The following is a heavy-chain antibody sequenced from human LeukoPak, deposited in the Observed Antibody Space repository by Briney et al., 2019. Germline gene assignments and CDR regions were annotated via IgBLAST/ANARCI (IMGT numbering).Heavy chain of an antibody. Sequence: ASVKVSCKASGYTFTGHYMHWVRQAPGQGLEWMGWITSDSGGTNYAQKFQGRFTMTRDTSISTAYMELSRLRSDDTAVYYCARAKVYYDDTMDYYEGDAFDIWGQGTLVTVSS. CDR3: ARAKVYYDDTMDYYEGDAFDI. D-gene: IGHD3-22*01. CDR2: ITSDSGGT. J-gene: IGHJ3*02. V-gene: IGHV1-2*02. CDR1: GYTFTGHY.